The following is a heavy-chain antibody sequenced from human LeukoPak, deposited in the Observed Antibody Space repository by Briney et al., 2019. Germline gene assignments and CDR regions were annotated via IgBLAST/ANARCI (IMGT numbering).Heavy chain of an antibody. CDR2: IIPSVGTA. Sequence: GASVKVSCTASGGTFSSYAMSWVRQAPGQGLEWMGGIIPSVGTANYAEKFQGRVTITADESTSTPYMELSSLRSEDTAVYYCANYYGSGSYDHSDGMDVWGKGTTVTVSS. CDR3: ANYYGSGSYDHSDGMDV. J-gene: IGHJ6*04. D-gene: IGHD3-10*01. CDR1: GGTFSSYA. V-gene: IGHV1-69*01.